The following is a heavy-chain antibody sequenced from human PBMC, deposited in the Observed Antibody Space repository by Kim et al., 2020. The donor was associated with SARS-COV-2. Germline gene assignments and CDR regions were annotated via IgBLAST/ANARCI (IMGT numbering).Heavy chain of an antibody. Sequence: SETLSLTCAVYGGSFSGYYCSWIRQPPGKGLEWIGEINHSGSTNYNPSLKSRVTISEDTSKNQFSLKLSSVTAADTAVYYCASQEYSYGSHAFDTWGQGTMVTVSS. CDR1: GGSFSGYY. D-gene: IGHD5-18*01. CDR3: ASQEYSYGSHAFDT. CDR2: INHSGST. J-gene: IGHJ3*02. V-gene: IGHV4-34*01.